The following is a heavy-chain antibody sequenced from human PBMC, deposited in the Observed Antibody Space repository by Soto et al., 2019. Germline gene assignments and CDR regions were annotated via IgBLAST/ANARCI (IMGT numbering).Heavy chain of an antibody. CDR3: AHVATTETPEVAKYFQH. V-gene: IGHV2-5*01. J-gene: IGHJ1*01. D-gene: IGHD4-17*01. CDR1: GFSLCTSGVG. Sequence: QITLKASGPTLVKTTQTLTLTCTFSGFSLCTSGVGVGWIRQPPGKALEWLALIYWNEDKRYRPTLNSRLTITKDTSKNQIVFTMTNIDLVDTCTYDRAHVATTETPEVAKYFQHWGPRPLVNGSS. CDR2: IYWNEDK.